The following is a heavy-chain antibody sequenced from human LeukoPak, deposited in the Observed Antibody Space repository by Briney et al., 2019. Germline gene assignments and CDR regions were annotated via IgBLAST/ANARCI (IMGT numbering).Heavy chain of an antibody. J-gene: IGHJ4*02. CDR1: GFTFRNYW. D-gene: IGHD2-15*01. CDR2: TKPDGSAE. CDR3: ARGGGYCSGGSCYCY. V-gene: IGHV3-7*01. Sequence: GVSLRLSCAASGFTFRNYWMGWVRQAPGKGLEWVANTKPDGSAEYYADSVRGRFTTSRDNANNLLYLQMNRLRAEDTAVYYCARGGGYCSGGSCYCYWGQGTLVTVSS.